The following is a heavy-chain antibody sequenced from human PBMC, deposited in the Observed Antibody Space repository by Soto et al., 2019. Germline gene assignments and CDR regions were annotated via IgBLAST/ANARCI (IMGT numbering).Heavy chain of an antibody. D-gene: IGHD2-2*01. CDR1: GFTFSTCA. J-gene: IGHJ4*02. V-gene: IGHV3-23*01. Sequence: GGSLRLSCAASGFTFSTCAMSWVRQAPGGGLEWVSTISGSGGSTYYADSVKGRFTISRDNSKNTLYLQMNSLRAEDTAVYYCTYCSSTSCYLYWGQGTLVTVSS. CDR2: ISGSGGST. CDR3: TYCSSTSCYLY.